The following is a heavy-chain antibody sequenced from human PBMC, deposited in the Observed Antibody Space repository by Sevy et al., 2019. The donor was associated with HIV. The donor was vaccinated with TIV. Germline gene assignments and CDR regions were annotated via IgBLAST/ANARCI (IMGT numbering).Heavy chain of an antibody. CDR2: IKSKTDGGTT. J-gene: IGHJ4*02. CDR3: TTENGIAAAGDY. CDR1: GFTFSNAW. D-gene: IGHD6-13*01. V-gene: IGHV3-15*01. Sequence: GGSLRLSCAASGFTFSNAWMSWVRQAPGKGLEWVGRIKSKTDGGTTDYAAPVKGRFTISRDDSKNTLYLQMNSLKTEYTAVYYCTTENGIAAAGDYWGQGTLVTVSS.